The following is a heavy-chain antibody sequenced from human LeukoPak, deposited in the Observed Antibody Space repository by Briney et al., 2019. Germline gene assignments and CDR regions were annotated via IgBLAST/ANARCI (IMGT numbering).Heavy chain of an antibody. D-gene: IGHD3-10*01. Sequence: GGALTLSCSASGFTFIRYWIHWCRRAPGEGPVWVSVIITDGGSTRYAGPLKGRLPIPRDNLKNQLYLQLNSLRAEDTGVYYCTGPSSDASGMGFEPWGQGALVTVSS. CDR2: IITDGGST. CDR1: GFTFIRYW. V-gene: IGHV3-74*01. CDR3: TGPSSDASGMGFEP. J-gene: IGHJ5*02.